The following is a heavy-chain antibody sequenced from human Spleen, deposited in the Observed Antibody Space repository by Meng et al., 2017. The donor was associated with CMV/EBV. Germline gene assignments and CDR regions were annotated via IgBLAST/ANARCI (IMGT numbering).Heavy chain of an antibody. Sequence: GESLKISCAASGFTFSSYVMHWVRQAPGKGLEWVAVISYDGSNKYYADSVKGRVTISRDNSKNTLYLQMNSLRAEDTAVYYCARDGTRTTIFGVVINPFDYWGQGTLVTVSS. CDR2: ISYDGSNK. J-gene: IGHJ4*02. D-gene: IGHD3-3*01. V-gene: IGHV3-30-3*01. CDR1: GFTFSSYV. CDR3: ARDGTRTTIFGVVINPFDY.